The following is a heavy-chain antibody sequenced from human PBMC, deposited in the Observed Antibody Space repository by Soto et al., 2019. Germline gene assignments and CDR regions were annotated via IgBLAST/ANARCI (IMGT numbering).Heavy chain of an antibody. V-gene: IGHV4-59*01. CDR2: IYYSGIT. CDR3: ARGGGVYYFDY. Sequence: QVQLQESGPGLVKPSETLSLTCTVSGGSISSYYWCWIRQPPGKGLEWIGYIYYSGITDYNPSLKSRVTISVDTSKSQFSLKLSSVTAADTAVYYCARGGGVYYFDYWGQGTLVTVSS. D-gene: IGHD2-8*02. CDR1: GGSISSYY. J-gene: IGHJ4*02.